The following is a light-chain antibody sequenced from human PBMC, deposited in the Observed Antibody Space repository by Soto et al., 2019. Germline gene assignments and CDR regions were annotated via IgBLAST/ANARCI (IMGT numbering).Light chain of an antibody. V-gene: IGKV4-1*01. CDR1: QSVLFSSNNKND. CDR2: WAS. Sequence: DIVMTQSPDSLAVSLGERATINCKSSQSVLFSSNNKNDLGWYQQKPGQPPKLLIYWASTRESGVPDRFSGSGSGTDFTLTISSLQAEVVAVYYCHQYYGVPYNFGQGTKLEIK. CDR3: HQYYGVPYN. J-gene: IGKJ2*01.